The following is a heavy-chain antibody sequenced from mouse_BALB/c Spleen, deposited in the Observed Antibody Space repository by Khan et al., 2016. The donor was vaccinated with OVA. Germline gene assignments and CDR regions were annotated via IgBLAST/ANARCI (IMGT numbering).Heavy chain of an antibody. CDR3: ARVYGGDFDY. V-gene: IGHV3-2*02. CDR2: ISYSGNT. J-gene: IGHJ2*01. D-gene: IGHD1-1*01. CDR1: GYSITTDYA. Sequence: EVQLQESGPGLVKPSQSLSLTCTVTGYSITTDYARNWIRQFPGNKLEWMGYISYSGNTKYNPSLKSRISFTRDTSKNQFFLQLKSVTTEDTARYYCARVYGGDFDYWGQGTTLTVSS.